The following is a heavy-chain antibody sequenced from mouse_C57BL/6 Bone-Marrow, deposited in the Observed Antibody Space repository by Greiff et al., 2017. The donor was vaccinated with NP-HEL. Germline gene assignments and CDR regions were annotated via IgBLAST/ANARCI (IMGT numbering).Heavy chain of an antibody. D-gene: IGHD1-1*01. J-gene: IGHJ3*01. CDR2: IHPSDSDT. CDR3: AIVGGSSWDAY. CDR1: GYTFTSYW. Sequence: VQLQQSGAELVKPGASVKVSCKASGYTFTSYWMHWVKQRPGQGLEWIGRIHPSDSDTNYNQKFKGKATLTVDKSSSTAYMQLSSLTSEDSAVYYCAIVGGSSWDAYWGQGTLVTVSA. V-gene: IGHV1-74*01.